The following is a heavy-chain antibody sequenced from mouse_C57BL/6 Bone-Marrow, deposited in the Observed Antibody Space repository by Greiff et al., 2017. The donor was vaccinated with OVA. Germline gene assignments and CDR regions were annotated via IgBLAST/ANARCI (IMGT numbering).Heavy chain of an antibody. CDR3: ARDYYGSSWYFDV. D-gene: IGHD1-1*01. J-gene: IGHJ1*03. Sequence: QVQLQQPGAELVKPGASVKMSCKASGYTFTSYWITWVKQRPGQGLEWIGDIYPGSGSTNYNEKFKSKATLTVDTSSSTAYMQLRSLTSEDSAVYDCARDYYGSSWYFDVWGTGTTVTVSS. V-gene: IGHV1-55*01. CDR1: GYTFTSYW. CDR2: IYPGSGST.